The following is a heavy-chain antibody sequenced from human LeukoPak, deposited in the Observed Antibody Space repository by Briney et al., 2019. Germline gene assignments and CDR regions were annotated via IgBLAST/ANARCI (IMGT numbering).Heavy chain of an antibody. J-gene: IGHJ4*02. D-gene: IGHD6-19*01. CDR2: ISAYNGNT. CDR3: ARSAVAGTLSAYYFHY. V-gene: IGHV1-18*01. CDR1: VYTFTTYD. Sequence: ASVKVSCKASVYTFTTYDISWVRQAPGQGLEWMGGISAYNGNTNYAQKLQGRVTMTTDTSTSTAYMELRSLRSDDTAVYYCARSAVAGTLSAYYFHYWGQGTLVTVSS.